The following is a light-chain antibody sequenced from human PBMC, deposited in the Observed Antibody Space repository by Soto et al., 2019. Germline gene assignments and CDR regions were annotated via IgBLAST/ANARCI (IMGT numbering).Light chain of an antibody. J-gene: IGKJ2*01. Sequence: EIVLTQSPGTLSLSPGERATLSCRASQSVSSSYLAWYQQKPGQAPRVLIHGASSRATGIPDRFSGSGSVTDFTLTISRLEPEDFAVYFCQQYGSPPPNAFGQGTKVEIK. V-gene: IGKV3-20*01. CDR1: QSVSSSY. CDR2: GAS. CDR3: QQYGSPPPNA.